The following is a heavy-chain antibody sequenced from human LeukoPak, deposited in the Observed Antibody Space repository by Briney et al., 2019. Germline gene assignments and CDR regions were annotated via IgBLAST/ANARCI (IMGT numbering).Heavy chain of an antibody. D-gene: IGHD6-6*01. J-gene: IGHJ4*02. CDR2: ISSSSSYI. V-gene: IGHV3-21*01. Sequence: GGSLRLSCAASGFTFSSYSMNWVRQAPGKGLEWVSSISSSSSYIYYADSVKGRFTISRDNAKNSLYLQMNSLRAEDTAVYYCARXAARRPDEYYFDYWGQGTLVTVSS. CDR3: ARXAARRPDEYYFDY. CDR1: GFTFSSYS.